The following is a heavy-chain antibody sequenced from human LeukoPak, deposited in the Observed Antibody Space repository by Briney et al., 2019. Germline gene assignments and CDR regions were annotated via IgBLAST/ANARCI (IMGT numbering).Heavy chain of an antibody. CDR1: GGSISSYY. D-gene: IGHD2-15*01. CDR2: IYHSVST. CDR3: ARGHIVVVVAATGGVYWFDP. V-gene: IGHV4-59*12. J-gene: IGHJ5*02. Sequence: SETLSLTCTVSGGSISSYYWSWIRQPPGKGLEWIGYIYHSVSTYYNPSLKSRVTISVDRSKNQFSLKLSSVTAADTAVYYCARGHIVVVVAATGGVYWFDPWGQGTLVTVSS.